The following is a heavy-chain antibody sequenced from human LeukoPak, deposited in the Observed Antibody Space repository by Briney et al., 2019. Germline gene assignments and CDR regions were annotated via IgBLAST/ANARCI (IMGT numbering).Heavy chain of an antibody. D-gene: IGHD5-24*01. Sequence: GGSLRLSCAASGFTFSSYAMHWVRQAPGKGLQYVSAISSNGGSTYYANSVKGRFTISRDNSKNTLYLQMGSLRAEDMAVYYCARAGRDGYNYGAFDIWGQGTMVTVSS. J-gene: IGHJ3*02. V-gene: IGHV3-64*01. CDR3: ARAGRDGYNYGAFDI. CDR1: GFTFSSYA. CDR2: ISSNGGST.